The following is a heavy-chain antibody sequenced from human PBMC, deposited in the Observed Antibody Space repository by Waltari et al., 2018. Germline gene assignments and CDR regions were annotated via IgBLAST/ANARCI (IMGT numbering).Heavy chain of an antibody. CDR1: GFTFSSYA. J-gene: IGHJ4*02. V-gene: IGHV3-23*04. Sequence: EVQLVESGGGLEQPGGSLRLSCAASGFTFSSYAMSWVRQASGTGLEWVSDISGSGGSTYYADSVKGRFTISRDNSKNTPFLQMNSLRAEDTAVYYCAKVAPAYYFDYWGQGTLVTVSS. D-gene: IGHD2-15*01. CDR3: AKVAPAYYFDY. CDR2: ISGSGGST.